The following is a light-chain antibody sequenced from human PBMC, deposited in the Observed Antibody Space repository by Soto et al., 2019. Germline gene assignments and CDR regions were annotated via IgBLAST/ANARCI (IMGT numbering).Light chain of an antibody. J-gene: IGKJ2*01. V-gene: IGKV3-20*01. Sequence: EIVLTQSPGTLSLSPGERATLSCRASQTVSSDSLAWYQHQPGQPPRRLIYGASTRATGIPDRFSAFGSGTDFTLTISRLEPEDFAVYYCQQYITSPYTFGQGTRLEIK. CDR1: QTVSSDS. CDR3: QQYITSPYT. CDR2: GAS.